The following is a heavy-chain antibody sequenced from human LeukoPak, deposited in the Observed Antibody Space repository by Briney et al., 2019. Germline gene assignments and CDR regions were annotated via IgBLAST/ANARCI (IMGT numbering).Heavy chain of an antibody. Sequence: GGSLRLPCAASGFTFSDYYMSWIRQAPGKGLEWVSYISSSGSTIYYADSVKGRFTISRDNAKNSLYLQMNSLRAEDTAVYYCARDPTWALWFGESGMDVWGQGTTVTVSS. CDR1: GFTFSDYY. V-gene: IGHV3-11*01. CDR3: ARDPTWALWFGESGMDV. D-gene: IGHD3-10*01. CDR2: ISSSGSTI. J-gene: IGHJ6*02.